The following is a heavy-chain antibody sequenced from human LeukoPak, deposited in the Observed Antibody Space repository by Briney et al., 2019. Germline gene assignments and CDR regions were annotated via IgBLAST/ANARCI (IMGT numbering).Heavy chain of an antibody. CDR1: GFTFSSYA. J-gene: IGHJ6*03. V-gene: IGHV3-30*18. CDR3: AKYPGGFTGIVNYYHMDV. D-gene: IGHD1-26*01. CDR2: ISYDGSNK. Sequence: PGGSLRLSCAASGFTFSSYAMHWVRRAPGKGLEWVAVISYDGSNKYYADSVKGRFTISRDNSKNTLFLQMNSLRAEDTALYYCAKYPGGFTGIVNYYHMDVWGKGTTVTVSS.